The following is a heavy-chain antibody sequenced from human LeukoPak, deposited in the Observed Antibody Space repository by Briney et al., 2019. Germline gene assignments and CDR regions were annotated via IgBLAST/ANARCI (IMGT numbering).Heavy chain of an antibody. V-gene: IGHV1-2*02. CDR3: ARDQGSSGNYLTH. D-gene: IGHD1-26*01. J-gene: IGHJ4*02. CDR1: GYYFTAFY. CDR2: INPKSGGA. Sequence: GASVKVSCKASGYYFTAFYIHRVRQVPGQGLEWMGWINPKSGGANFAQKFQGRVTLTRDTSITTTYMEMNRLRSDDTAVYFCARDQGSSGNYLTHWGQGTLVTVSS.